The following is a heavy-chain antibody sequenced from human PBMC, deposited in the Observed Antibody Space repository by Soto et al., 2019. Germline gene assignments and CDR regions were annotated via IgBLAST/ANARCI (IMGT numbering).Heavy chain of an antibody. CDR3: AKDVPLGYGSGSYNWFDP. Sequence: GGSLRLSCAASGFTFSSYAMSWVRQAPGKGLEWVSAISGSGGSTYYADSVKGRFTISRDNSKNTLYLQMNSLRAEDTAVYYCAKDVPLGYGSGSYNWFDPWGQGTLVT. CDR1: GFTFSSYA. CDR2: ISGSGGST. V-gene: IGHV3-23*01. D-gene: IGHD3-10*01. J-gene: IGHJ5*02.